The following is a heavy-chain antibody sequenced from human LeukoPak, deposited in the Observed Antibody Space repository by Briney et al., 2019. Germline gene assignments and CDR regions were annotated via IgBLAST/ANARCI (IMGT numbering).Heavy chain of an antibody. CDR3: ARAPYSSSWYRADY. CDR2: ISYDGSNK. CDR1: GFTFSNYG. Sequence: GGSLRLSCAASGFTFSNYGMHWVRQAPGKGLEWVAVISYDGSNKYYADSVKGRFTISRDNSKNTLYLQMNSLRAEDTAVYYCARAPYSSSWYRADYWGQGTLVTVSS. V-gene: IGHV3-30*19. D-gene: IGHD6-13*01. J-gene: IGHJ4*02.